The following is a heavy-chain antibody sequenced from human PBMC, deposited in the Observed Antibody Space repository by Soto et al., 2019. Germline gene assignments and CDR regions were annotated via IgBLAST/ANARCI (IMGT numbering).Heavy chain of an antibody. J-gene: IGHJ4*02. CDR2: IYYSGST. V-gene: IGHV4-39*01. CDR3: ASPYYYDSSGYSVY. D-gene: IGHD3-22*01. Sequence: PSETLSRTCTVSGSSISSSNYYWGWLRQPPGKGLEWIGSIYYSGSTYYNPSLKSRVTISVDTSKNQFSLKLSSVTAAYTAVYYWASPYYYDSSGYSVYWGQGTRGSVAS. CDR1: GSSISSSNYY.